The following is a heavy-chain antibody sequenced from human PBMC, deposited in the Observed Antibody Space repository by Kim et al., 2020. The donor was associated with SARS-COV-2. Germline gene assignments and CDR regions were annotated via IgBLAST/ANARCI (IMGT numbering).Heavy chain of an antibody. CDR2: ISYDGKNK. J-gene: IGHJ4*02. V-gene: IGHV3-30*18. CDR3: AKEENGHSYGHD. CDR1: GFTFSSYG. D-gene: IGHD5-18*01. Sequence: GGSLRLSCATSGFTFSSYGIHWVRQVPGKGLEWVAVISYDGKNKYYGDSVKGRFTISRDSSKNTVYLQMNSLRAEDTAVYYCAKEENGHSYGHDWGQGTLVTVTS.